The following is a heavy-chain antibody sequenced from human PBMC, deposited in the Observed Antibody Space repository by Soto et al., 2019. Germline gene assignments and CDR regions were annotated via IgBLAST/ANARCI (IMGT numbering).Heavy chain of an antibody. CDR2: IGTRGDTK. V-gene: IGHV3-11*01. J-gene: IGHJ4*02. CDR1: GFTFSDYY. D-gene: IGHD4-17*01. Sequence: GGSLRLSCATSGFTFSDYYMSWIRQAPGKGLEWVSYIGTRGDTKYYADSVRGRFTISRDNAKNSLYLQMNSLRADDTAVYYCARDGTEYYGEYYDYWGQGIPVTVSS. CDR3: ARDGTEYYGEYYDY.